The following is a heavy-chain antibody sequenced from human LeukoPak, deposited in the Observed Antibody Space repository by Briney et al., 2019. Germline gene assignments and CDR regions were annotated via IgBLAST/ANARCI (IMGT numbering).Heavy chain of an antibody. CDR2: IYSSGST. CDR3: ARGAYDRSGYYAPYSDY. Sequence: SETLSLTCTVSGGSISSYYWSWIRQPPGKGLEWIGHIYSSGSTNYNPSLKSRVTISLHTSKNQFSLKPSSVTAADTAVYYCARGAYDRSGYYAPYSDYWGQGTLVTVSS. D-gene: IGHD3-22*01. J-gene: IGHJ4*02. CDR1: GGSISSYY. V-gene: IGHV4-59*01.